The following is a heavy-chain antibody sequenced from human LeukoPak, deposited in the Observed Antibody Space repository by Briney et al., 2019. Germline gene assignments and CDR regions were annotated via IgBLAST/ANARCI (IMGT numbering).Heavy chain of an antibody. CDR1: GFTFSSYW. Sequence: GGSLRLSCAASGFTFSSYWMSWVRQAPGKGLEWVANIKQDGSEKYYVDSVKGRFTISRDNAKNSLYLQMNSLRAEDTAVYYCAKDQSMITFGGVHDYWGQGTLVTVSS. CDR3: AKDQSMITFGGVHDY. V-gene: IGHV3-7*03. CDR2: IKQDGSEK. J-gene: IGHJ4*02. D-gene: IGHD3-16*01.